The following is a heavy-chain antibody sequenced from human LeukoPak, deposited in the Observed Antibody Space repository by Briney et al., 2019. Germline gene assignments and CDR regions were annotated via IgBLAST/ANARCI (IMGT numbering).Heavy chain of an antibody. CDR1: GGSISNYY. Sequence: SETLSLTCTVSGGSISNYYWTWIRQPPGKGLEWIGYIYYSGSTNYNPSLKSRVTISLDTSRNQFSRRLTSVTAADTAVYYCARGGTAKGHFDYWGQGTLVTVSS. J-gene: IGHJ4*02. CDR3: ARGGTAKGHFDY. D-gene: IGHD6-13*01. V-gene: IGHV4-59*08. CDR2: IYYSGST.